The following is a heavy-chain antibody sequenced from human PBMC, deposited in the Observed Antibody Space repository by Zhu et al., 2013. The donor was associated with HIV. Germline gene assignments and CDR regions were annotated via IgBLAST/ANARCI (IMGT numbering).Heavy chain of an antibody. V-gene: IGHV1-18*01. Sequence: QVQLVQSGAEVKKPGASVKVSCKASGYTFTSYGISWVRQAPGQGLEWMGWISAYNGNTNYAQKLQGRVTMTTDTSTSTAYMELRSLRSDDTAVYYCARQRRLRYFDWLLDYYYGMDVWGQGTTVTVSS. D-gene: IGHD3-9*01. J-gene: IGHJ6*02. CDR3: ARQRRLRYFDWLLDYYYGMDV. CDR2: ISAYNGNT. CDR1: GYTFTSYG.